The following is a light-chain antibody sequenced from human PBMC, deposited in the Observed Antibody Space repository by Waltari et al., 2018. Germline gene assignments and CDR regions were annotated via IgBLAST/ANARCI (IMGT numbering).Light chain of an antibody. CDR1: SHDVGGYNR. CDR2: DVD. J-gene: IGLJ1*01. Sequence: QSALTQPASVSGSPGQSITVSCTGTSHDVGGYNRVSWYQQLPGKAPKLILFDVDLRPSGVFYRFSGSKSGNTASLTISGLRAEDEGDYYCCSYATGSSYVFGPGTKVTVL. V-gene: IGLV2-23*02. CDR3: CSYATGSSYV.